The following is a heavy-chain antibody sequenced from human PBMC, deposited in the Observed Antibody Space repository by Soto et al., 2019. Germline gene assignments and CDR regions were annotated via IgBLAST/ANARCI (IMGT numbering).Heavy chain of an antibody. CDR1: GFTFSSYS. J-gene: IGHJ6*02. Sequence: GGSLRLSCAASGFTFSSYSMNWVRQAPGKGLEWVSSISSSSSYIYYADSVKGRFTISRDNAKNSLYLQMNSLRAEDRAVYYCAGDSYSMEATGGGMDVWGQGTTVTVSS. V-gene: IGHV3-21*01. D-gene: IGHD1-26*01. CDR2: ISSSSSYI. CDR3: AGDSYSMEATGGGMDV.